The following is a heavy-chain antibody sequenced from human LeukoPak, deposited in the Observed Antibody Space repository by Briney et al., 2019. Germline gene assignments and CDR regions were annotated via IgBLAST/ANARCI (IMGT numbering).Heavy chain of an antibody. V-gene: IGHV1-18*01. D-gene: IGHD6-19*01. CDR3: ARTRVAGTMEVDVFDY. CDR1: GYTFTSYG. Sequence: GASVKVSCKASGYTFTSYGFSWVRQAPGQGLEWMGWISAYNGNTNYAQKLQGRVTMTTATSTSTAYMELRSLRSDDTAVYYCARTRVAGTMEVDVFDYWGQGTLVTVSS. CDR2: ISAYNGNT. J-gene: IGHJ4*02.